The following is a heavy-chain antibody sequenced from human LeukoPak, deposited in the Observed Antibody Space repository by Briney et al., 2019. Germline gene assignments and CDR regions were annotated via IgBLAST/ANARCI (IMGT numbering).Heavy chain of an antibody. CDR2: IYWHGDQ. CDR1: GFSLSTAGVG. CDR3: IQQPNLAAADI. J-gene: IGHJ4*02. D-gene: IGHD6-13*01. Sequence: SGPTLVKPTQTLTLTSTISGFSLSTAGVGVGWIRQPLGKALEWLALIYWHGDQRYSPSLKTRLTIAKDTSKNQVVLTLTNVDPVDTGPYYCIQQPNLAAADIWGQGILVTVSS. V-gene: IGHV2-5*04.